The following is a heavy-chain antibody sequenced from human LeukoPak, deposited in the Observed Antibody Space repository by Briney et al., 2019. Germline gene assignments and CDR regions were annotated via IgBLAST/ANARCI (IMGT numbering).Heavy chain of an antibody. CDR1: GGSISSGSYY. D-gene: IGHD3-22*01. J-gene: IGHJ4*02. CDR2: IYTSGST. Sequence: SETLSLTCTVSGGSISSGSYYWSWIRQPAGKGLEWIGRIYTSGSTNYNPSLKSRVTMSVDTSKKQFSLKLSSVTAADTAVYYCASSGSGYYYYWGQGTLVTVSS. CDR3: ASSGSGYYYY. V-gene: IGHV4-61*02.